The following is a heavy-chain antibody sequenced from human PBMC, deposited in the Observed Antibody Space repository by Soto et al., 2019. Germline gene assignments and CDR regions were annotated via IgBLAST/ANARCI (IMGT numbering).Heavy chain of an antibody. Sequence: SETLSLTCTVSGGSVSSYYWSWIRQPPGKGLEWIGYIYYSGSTNYNPSLKSRVTISVDTSKNQFSLKLSSVTAADTAVYYCARCQDSFDDSPLQPWSQGTLVTVSS. CDR3: ARCQDSFDDSPLQP. CDR2: IYYSGST. J-gene: IGHJ5*01. V-gene: IGHV4-59*02. D-gene: IGHD2-15*01. CDR1: GGSVSSYY.